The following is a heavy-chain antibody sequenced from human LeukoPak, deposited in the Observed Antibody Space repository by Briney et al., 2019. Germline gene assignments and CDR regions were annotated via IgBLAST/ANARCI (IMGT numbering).Heavy chain of an antibody. CDR3: ARVSLRDYYYYYMDV. V-gene: IGHV4-4*07. CDR1: GGSISSYY. J-gene: IGHJ6*03. CDR2: IYTSGST. Sequence: SETLSLTCTVSGGSISSYYWSWIRQTAGKGLEWIRRIYTSGSTNYNPSLKSRVTMSVDTSKNQFSLKLSSVTAADTAVYYCARVSLRDYYYYYMDVWGKGTTVTISS.